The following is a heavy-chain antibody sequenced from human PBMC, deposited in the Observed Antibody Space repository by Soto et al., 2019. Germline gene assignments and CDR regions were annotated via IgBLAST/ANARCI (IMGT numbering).Heavy chain of an antibody. V-gene: IGHV4-59*01. D-gene: IGHD2-8*01. J-gene: IGHJ5*02. CDR1: GGSISSYY. CDR2: IYYSGST. Sequence: SETLSLTCTVSGGSISSYYWRWSRQPPGKGLEWIGYIYYSGSTNYNPSLKSRVTISVDTSKNQFSLKLSSVTAADTAVYYCARAMVYAKRWFDPWGQGTPLTVS. CDR3: ARAMVYAKRWFDP.